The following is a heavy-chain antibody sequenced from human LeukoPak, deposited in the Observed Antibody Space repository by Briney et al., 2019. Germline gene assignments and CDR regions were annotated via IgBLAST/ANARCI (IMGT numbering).Heavy chain of an antibody. CDR3: AKDRRSTTSSGSYIDY. CDR1: GFTFSNYW. V-gene: IGHV3-7*03. Sequence: PGGSLRLSCAASGFTFSNYWMNWVGQAPGKGLEWVANIKESGSEKYYVDSVKGRFTISRDNAGDSLYLQMNTLRAEDTAVYYCAKDRRSTTSSGSYIDYWGQGTLATVSS. J-gene: IGHJ4*02. D-gene: IGHD1-26*01. CDR2: IKESGSEK.